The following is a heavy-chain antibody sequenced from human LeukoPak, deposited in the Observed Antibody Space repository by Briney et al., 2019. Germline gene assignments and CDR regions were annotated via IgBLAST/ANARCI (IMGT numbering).Heavy chain of an antibody. Sequence: VGALRLSSAASVFTFSIYIMNSVRQAPRKGLGRGSYIRSSSSTIYYADPVKGRFAISRDNPKNSLYLQMNSLRDEDTAVYYCARDTTVTTSIYYYYYYYMDVWGKGTTVTVSS. CDR1: VFTFSIYI. CDR3: ARDTTVTTSIYYYYYYYMDV. CDR2: IRSSSSTI. V-gene: IGHV3-48*02. J-gene: IGHJ6*03. D-gene: IGHD4-17*01.